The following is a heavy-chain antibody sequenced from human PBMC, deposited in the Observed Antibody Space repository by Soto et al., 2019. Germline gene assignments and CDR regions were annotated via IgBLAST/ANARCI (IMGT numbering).Heavy chain of an antibody. J-gene: IGHJ4*02. Sequence: ASVRVSCKASGYIFKNPGISRVRQAPGQGLEWMGWISAYNGNTNYAQKLQGRVTMTTDTSTSTAYMELRSLRSDDTSVYYCAIDRPSYYFDLWVKGSLVTVS. CDR1: GYIFKNPG. CDR2: ISAYNGNT. V-gene: IGHV1-18*01. CDR3: AIDRPSYYFDL. D-gene: IGHD2-15*01.